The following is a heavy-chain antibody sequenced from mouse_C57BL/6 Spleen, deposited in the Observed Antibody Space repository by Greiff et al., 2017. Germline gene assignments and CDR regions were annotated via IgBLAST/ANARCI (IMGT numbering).Heavy chain of an antibody. CDR1: GYAFSSYW. V-gene: IGHV1-80*01. Sequence: VQLVESGAELVKPGASVKISCKASGYAFSSYWMNWVKQRPGKGLEWIGQIYPGDGDTNYNGKFKGKATLTADKSSSTAYMQLSSLTSEDSAVYFCATPYGYVYAMDYWGQGTSVTVSS. J-gene: IGHJ4*01. CDR3: ATPYGYVYAMDY. D-gene: IGHD2-2*01. CDR2: IYPGDGDT.